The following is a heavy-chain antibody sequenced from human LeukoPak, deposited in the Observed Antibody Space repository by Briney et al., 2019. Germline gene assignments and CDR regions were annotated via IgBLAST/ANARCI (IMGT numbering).Heavy chain of an antibody. CDR3: ASSVTKYYFDY. CDR1: GFTFSDYY. Sequence: GGSLRLSCAASGFTFSDYYMSWIRQAPGKGLEWVSYISSSGSTIYYADSVKGRFTISRDNAKNSLYLQMNSLRAEDTAVYYCASSVTKYYFDYWGQGTLVTVSS. CDR2: ISSSGSTI. D-gene: IGHD4-17*01. J-gene: IGHJ4*02. V-gene: IGHV3-11*01.